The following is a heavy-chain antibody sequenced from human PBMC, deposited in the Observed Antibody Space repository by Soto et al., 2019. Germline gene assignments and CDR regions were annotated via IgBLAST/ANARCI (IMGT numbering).Heavy chain of an antibody. J-gene: IGHJ5*02. Sequence: QVQLHQWGAGLLKPSETLSLTCAVYGGSCSGYYWSWIRQPPGKGLEWIGEINHSGSTSYNPSRKSRVTISVDTSKNQSSLKLTSVTAADTAVYYCARGDSSSSGGWFDPWGQGTLVTVSS. CDR3: ARGDSSSSGGWFDP. D-gene: IGHD6-6*01. V-gene: IGHV4-34*01. CDR2: INHSGST. CDR1: GGSCSGYY.